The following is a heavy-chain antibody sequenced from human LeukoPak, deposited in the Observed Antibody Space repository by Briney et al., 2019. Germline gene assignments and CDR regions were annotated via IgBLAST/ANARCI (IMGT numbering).Heavy chain of an antibody. J-gene: IGHJ3*02. V-gene: IGHV3-30*04. D-gene: IGHD3-10*01. CDR3: ASSMEALWFGAFDI. CDR2: ISYDGSNK. CDR1: GFTFSSYA. Sequence: GGSLRLSCAASGFTFSSYAMHWVRQAPGKGLEWVAVISYDGSNKYYADSVKGRFTISRDNSKNTLYLQMNSLRAEDTAVYYCASSMEALWFGAFDIWDQGTMVTVSS.